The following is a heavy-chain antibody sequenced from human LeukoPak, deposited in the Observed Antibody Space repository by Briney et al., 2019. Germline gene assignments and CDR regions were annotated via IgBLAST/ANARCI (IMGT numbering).Heavy chain of an antibody. CDR3: RTSRYCSSTSCPVGGYYYYYGMDV. CDR1: GGSFSGYY. CDR2: INHRGST. Sequence: SETLSLTCAVYGGSFSGYYWSWIRQPPGKGLEWIGEINHRGSTNYNPSLKSRVTISVDTSKNQFSLKLSSVTAADTAVYYCRTSRYCSSTSCPVGGYYYYYGMDVWGQGTTVTVSS. J-gene: IGHJ6*02. V-gene: IGHV4-34*01. D-gene: IGHD2-2*01.